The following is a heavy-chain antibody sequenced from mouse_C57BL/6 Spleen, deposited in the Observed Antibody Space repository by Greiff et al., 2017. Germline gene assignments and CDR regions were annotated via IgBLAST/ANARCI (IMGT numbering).Heavy chain of an antibody. CDR2: IDPSYSYT. J-gene: IGHJ4*01. D-gene: IGHD1-1*01. CDR3: ARSGSYDYGSSNYAMDY. Sequence: VQLQQPGAELVMPGASVKLSCKASGYTFTSYWMHWVKQRPGQGLEWIGEIDPSYSYTNYNQKFKGKSTLTVDKSSSTAYMQLSSLTSEDSAVYYCARSGSYDYGSSNYAMDYWDQGTSDTVSS. CDR1: GYTFTSYW. V-gene: IGHV1-69*01.